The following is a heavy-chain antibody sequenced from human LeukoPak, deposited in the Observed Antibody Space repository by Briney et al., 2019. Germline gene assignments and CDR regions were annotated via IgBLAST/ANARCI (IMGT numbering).Heavy chain of an antibody. V-gene: IGHV4-59*01. J-gene: IGHJ6*03. CDR2: IYYSGST. D-gene: IGHD3-10*01. CDR3: ARDRYYGSGKHYYMDV. Sequence: SETLSLTCTVPGGSISSYYWSWIRQPPGKGLEWIGYIYYSGSTNYNPSLKSRVTISVDTSKNQFSLKLSSVTAADTAVYYCARDRYYGSGKHYYMDVWGKGTTVTVSS. CDR1: GGSISSYY.